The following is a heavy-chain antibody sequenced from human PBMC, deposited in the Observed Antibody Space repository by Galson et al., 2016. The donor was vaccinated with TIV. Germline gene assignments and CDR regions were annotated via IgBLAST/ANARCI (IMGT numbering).Heavy chain of an antibody. CDR3: ARGYGSDPDY. CDR2: INPKTGGT. CDR1: GYTFSDYY. D-gene: IGHD3-10*01. Sequence: SVKVSCKASGYTFSDYYVHWVRQAPGQGLEWMGWINPKTGGTIYAQKFQGRVTMTRDTTISTVYMDVSGLTYDDTAVYYCARGYGSDPDYWGQGTLVVVSS. V-gene: IGHV1-2*02. J-gene: IGHJ4*02.